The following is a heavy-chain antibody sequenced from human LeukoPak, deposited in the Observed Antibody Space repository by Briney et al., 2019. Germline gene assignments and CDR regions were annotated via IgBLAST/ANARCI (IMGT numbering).Heavy chain of an antibody. CDR3: ARAPGYTYWGYYFDY. D-gene: IGHD3-16*01. Sequence: GGSLRLSCAASGFTFSDYYTSWIRQAPGKGLEWVSYISSSGSTIYYADSVKGRFTISRDNAKNSLYLQMNSLRAEDTAVYYCARAPGYTYWGYYFDYWGQGTLVTVSS. V-gene: IGHV3-11*01. CDR2: ISSSGSTI. J-gene: IGHJ4*02. CDR1: GFTFSDYY.